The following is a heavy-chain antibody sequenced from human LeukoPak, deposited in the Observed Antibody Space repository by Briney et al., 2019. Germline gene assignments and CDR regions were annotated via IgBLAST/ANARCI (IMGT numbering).Heavy chain of an antibody. CDR1: GFTFSSYA. CDR2: ISYDGSNK. V-gene: IGHV3-30-3*01. J-gene: IGHJ4*02. Sequence: TGGSLRLSCAASGFTFSSYAMHWVRQAPGKGLEWVAVISYDGSNKYYADSVKGRFTISRDNSKNTLYLQMNSLRAEDTVVYYRARAADSSSWVFDYWGQGTLVTVSS. D-gene: IGHD6-13*01. CDR3: ARAADSSSWVFDY.